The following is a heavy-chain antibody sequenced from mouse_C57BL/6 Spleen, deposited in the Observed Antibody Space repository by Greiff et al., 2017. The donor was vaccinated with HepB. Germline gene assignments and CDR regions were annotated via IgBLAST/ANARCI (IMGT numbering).Heavy chain of an antibody. CDR3: AISLLYYYGFAY. D-gene: IGHD1-1*01. Sequence: VKLQQPGAELVKPGASVKVSCKASGYTFTSYWMHWVKQRPGQGLEWIGRIHPSDSDTNYNQKFKGKATLTVDKSSSTAYMQLSSLTSEDSAVYYCAISLLYYYGFAYWGQGTLVTVSA. J-gene: IGHJ3*01. V-gene: IGHV1-74*01. CDR1: GYTFTSYW. CDR2: IHPSDSDT.